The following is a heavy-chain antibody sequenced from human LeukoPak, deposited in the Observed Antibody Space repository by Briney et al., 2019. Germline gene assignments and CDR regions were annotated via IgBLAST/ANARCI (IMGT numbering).Heavy chain of an antibody. CDR1: GFTFGDYA. Sequence: GRSLRLSCTSSGFTFGDYAMSWFRRAPGKGLEWVGFIRSKTYGGTTEYAASVKGRFTISRDDSRSIAYLQMNSLKTEDTAVYYCTGARDRSWYEGLTFDYWGQGTLVTVSS. CDR3: TGARDRSWYEGLTFDY. J-gene: IGHJ4*02. D-gene: IGHD6-13*01. V-gene: IGHV3-49*03. CDR2: IRSKTYGGTT.